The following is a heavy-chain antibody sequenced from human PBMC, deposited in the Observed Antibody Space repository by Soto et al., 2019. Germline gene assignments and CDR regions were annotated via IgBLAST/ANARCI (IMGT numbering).Heavy chain of an antibody. CDR2: INPSGGST. CDR3: ARAGWIFGVDFNVFDR. Sequence: ASVKVSCKASGYTFTSYYMHWVRQAPGQGLEWMGIINPSGGSTSYAQKFQGRVTMTRDTSTSTVYMELSSLRSEDTAVYYCARAGWIFGVDFNVFDRWGQGTLVTVSS. V-gene: IGHV1-46*03. D-gene: IGHD3-3*01. CDR1: GYTFTSYY. J-gene: IGHJ5*02.